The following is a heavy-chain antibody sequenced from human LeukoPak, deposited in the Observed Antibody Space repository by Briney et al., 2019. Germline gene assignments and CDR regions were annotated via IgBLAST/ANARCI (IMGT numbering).Heavy chain of an antibody. CDR2: ISYDGSNK. V-gene: IGHV3-30*04. Sequence: GRSLRLSCAASGFTFSSYAMHWVRQAPGKGLEWVAVISYDGSNKYYADSVKGRFTISRDNSKNTLYLQMNSLRAEDTAVYYCARVPYGDYGEAFDIWGQGTMVTVSS. CDR3: ARVPYGDYGEAFDI. J-gene: IGHJ3*02. D-gene: IGHD4-17*01. CDR1: GFTFSSYA.